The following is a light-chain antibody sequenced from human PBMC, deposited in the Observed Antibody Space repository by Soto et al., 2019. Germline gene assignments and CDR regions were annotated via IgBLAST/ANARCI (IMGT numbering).Light chain of an antibody. CDR2: NAF. CDR3: HQHAYSPPT. V-gene: IGKV3-20*01. J-gene: IGKJ5*01. CDR1: QSVGNNF. Sequence: EIVLTQSPGTLSLSPGERATLSCRASQSVGNNFLSWYQQRPGQAPRLLIYNAFSRATGISDRFSGSGSGTDFTLTISRLEPEDFAVYYCHQHAYSPPTFGQGTRLDIK.